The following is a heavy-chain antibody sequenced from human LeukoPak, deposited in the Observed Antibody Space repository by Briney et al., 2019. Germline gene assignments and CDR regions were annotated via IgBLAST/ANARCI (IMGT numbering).Heavy chain of an antibody. CDR1: GFTFSSYA. D-gene: IGHD1-26*01. CDR2: ISYDGSNK. J-gene: IGHJ4*02. Sequence: PGGSLRLSCAASGFTFSSYAMHWVRQAPGKGLEWVAVISYDGSNKYYADSVKGRFTISRDNSKKTLYLQMNSLRAEDTAVYYCARDRGGSYYAGSFDYWGQGTLVTVSS. CDR3: ARDRGGSYYAGSFDY. V-gene: IGHV3-30*04.